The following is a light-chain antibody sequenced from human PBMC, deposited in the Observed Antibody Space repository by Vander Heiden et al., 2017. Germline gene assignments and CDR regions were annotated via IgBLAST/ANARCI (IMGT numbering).Light chain of an antibody. Sequence: QSVLTQPPSLSAAPGQKVTISCSGSSPSIGSNSVSWYHHFPGTAPKLLIYEDYKRPSGIPDRFSGSKSGTSAALGITGLQTGDEAYYYCGTWDTSLSAVVFGGGTKLTVL. CDR1: SPSIGSNS. CDR2: EDY. J-gene: IGLJ2*01. V-gene: IGLV1-51*02. CDR3: GTWDTSLSAVV.